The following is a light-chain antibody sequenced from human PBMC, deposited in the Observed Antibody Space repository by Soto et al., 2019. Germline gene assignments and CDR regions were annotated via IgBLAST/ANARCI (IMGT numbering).Light chain of an antibody. Sequence: TQSPATLSLSPGERVTLSCRASQRISNDFAWYQQKPGQAPRLLIYDASSRATGIPDRFSGSGSGTDFSLTISRLEPEDFAVYYCQQYGRSPTFGGGTKV. CDR3: QQYGRSPT. J-gene: IGKJ4*01. CDR1: QRISND. CDR2: DAS. V-gene: IGKV3-20*01.